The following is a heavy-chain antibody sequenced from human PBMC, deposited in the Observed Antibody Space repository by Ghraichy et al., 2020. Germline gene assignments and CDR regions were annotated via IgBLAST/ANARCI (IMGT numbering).Heavy chain of an antibody. V-gene: IGHV3-21*01. CDR1: GFTFSSYS. D-gene: IGHD3-10*01. CDR2: ISSSSSYI. Sequence: LSLTCAASGFTFSSYSMNWVRQAPGKGLEWVSSISSSSSYIYYADSVKGRFTISRDNAKNSLYLQMNSLRAEDTAVYYCARDLNGYGSGYYGMDVWGQGTTVTVSS. CDR3: ARDLNGYGSGYYGMDV. J-gene: IGHJ6*02.